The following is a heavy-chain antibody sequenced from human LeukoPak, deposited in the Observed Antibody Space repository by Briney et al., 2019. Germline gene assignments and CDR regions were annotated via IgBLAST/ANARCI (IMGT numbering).Heavy chain of an antibody. J-gene: IGHJ4*02. Sequence: SETLSLTCTVSGGSISSYYWGWIRQPPGKGLEWIGSIYHSGSTYYNPSLKSRVTISVDTSKNQFSLKLSSVTAADTAVYYCARDLGGVEYSSSSDYWGQGTLVTVSS. D-gene: IGHD6-6*01. V-gene: IGHV4-38-2*02. CDR3: ARDLGGVEYSSSSDY. CDR2: IYHSGST. CDR1: GGSISSYY.